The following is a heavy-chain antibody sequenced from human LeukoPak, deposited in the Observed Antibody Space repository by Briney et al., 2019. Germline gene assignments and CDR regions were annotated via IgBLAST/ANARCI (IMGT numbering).Heavy chain of an antibody. CDR1: GFTFSSYW. D-gene: IGHD6-19*01. J-gene: IGHJ3*02. CDR2: MNQDGSEI. CDR3: ARDTYSSGSDAFDI. Sequence: PGGSLRLSCAASGFTFSSYWMNWVRQAPGKGLEWVANMNQDGSEIYHVDSVKDRFTISRDNAKKSLYLQMNSLRAEDTAVYYCARDTYSSGSDAFDIWGQGTMVTVSS. V-gene: IGHV3-7*01.